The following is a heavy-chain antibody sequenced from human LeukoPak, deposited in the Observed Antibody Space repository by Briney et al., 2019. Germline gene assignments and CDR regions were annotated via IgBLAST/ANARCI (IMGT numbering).Heavy chain of an antibody. D-gene: IGHD2-8*02. V-gene: IGHV3-21*01. Sequence: GGSLRLSCATSGFTFSNYNMNWVRQAPGKGLEWVSSISSSSSYIYYADSVKGRFTISRDNTKNSLYLQMNSLRAEDTAVYYCARDSPYGTAGYWGQGTLVTVSS. CDR3: ARDSPYGTAGY. J-gene: IGHJ4*02. CDR2: ISSSSSYI. CDR1: GFTFSNYN.